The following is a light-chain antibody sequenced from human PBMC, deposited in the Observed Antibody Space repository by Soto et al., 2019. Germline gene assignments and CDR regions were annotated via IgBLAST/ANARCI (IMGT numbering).Light chain of an antibody. CDR3: HQRSNWPLT. CDR1: QSVSSS. Sequence: EIVLTQSPATLSLSPGERATLSCRASQSVSSSLAWYQQKPGQAPRLLIYDASNRATSIPARFSGSGSGTDFTLTISSLEPEDFAVYYCHQRSNWPLTFGPGTKVDIK. V-gene: IGKV3-11*01. J-gene: IGKJ3*01. CDR2: DAS.